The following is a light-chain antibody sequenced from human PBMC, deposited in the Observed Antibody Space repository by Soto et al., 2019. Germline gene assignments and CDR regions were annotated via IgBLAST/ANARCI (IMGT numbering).Light chain of an antibody. J-gene: IGKJ3*01. V-gene: IGKV1-5*01. CDR2: DAS. Sequence: DIQMTQSPSILSASVGDRVTITCRASQSISSWLAWYQQKPGKAPKLLIYDASNLESGVPSRFSGSGSGTEFPLTISSLQPDDFATYYCQQYNSYPFTFGPGTKVDLK. CDR1: QSISSW. CDR3: QQYNSYPFT.